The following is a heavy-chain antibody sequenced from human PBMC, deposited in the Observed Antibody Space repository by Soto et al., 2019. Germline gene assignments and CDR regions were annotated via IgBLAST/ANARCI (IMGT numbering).Heavy chain of an antibody. Sequence: QVQLVESGGGVVQPGRSLRLSCAASGFTFSSYGMHWVRQAPGKGLEWVAVISYDGSNKYYADSVKGRFTISRDNSKNTLYLQMNSLRAEDTAVYYCAKVCSSGYSYGMDVW. CDR3: AKVCSSGYSYGMDV. D-gene: IGHD6-6*01. J-gene: IGHJ6*01. CDR1: GFTFSSYG. CDR2: ISYDGSNK. V-gene: IGHV3-30*18.